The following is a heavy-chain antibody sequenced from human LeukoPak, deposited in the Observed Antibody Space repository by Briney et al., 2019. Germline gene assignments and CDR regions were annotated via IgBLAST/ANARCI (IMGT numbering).Heavy chain of an antibody. CDR1: GFTFSSYS. CDR3: ARAAAAADIPYDLDF. J-gene: IGHJ4*02. V-gene: IGHV3-21*06. CDR2: ISSGSSYI. Sequence: GGSVRLSCAASGFTFSSYSINWVRQAPGKGLEWVSSISSGSSYIYFADSMKGRFTISRDNTQNLVYLQMNSLKAEDTAVYFCARAAAAADIPYDLDFWGQGTLVAVCS. D-gene: IGHD6-25*01.